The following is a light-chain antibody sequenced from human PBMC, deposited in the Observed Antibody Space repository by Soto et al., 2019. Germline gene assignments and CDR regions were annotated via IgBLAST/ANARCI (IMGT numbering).Light chain of an antibody. CDR2: DAS. J-gene: IGKJ4*01. CDR3: QQFSSYPLT. V-gene: IGKV3-20*01. Sequence: EIVLTQSPGTLSLSPGERATLSCRASQTVRNNYLAWYQQKPGQAPRLLIYDASSRATGIPDRFSGGGSGTDFTLTISRLEPEGFAVYYCQQFSSYPLTFGGGTKVDI. CDR1: QTVRNNY.